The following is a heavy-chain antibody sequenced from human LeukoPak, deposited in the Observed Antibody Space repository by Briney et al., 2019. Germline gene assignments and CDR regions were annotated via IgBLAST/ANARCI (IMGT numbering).Heavy chain of an antibody. V-gene: IGHV3-13*01. CDR2: FGTAGDT. CDR1: GFTLSSYD. Sequence: GGSLRLSCAASGFTLSSYDMHWVRQGRGKGLEWVATFGTAGDTYYAGSVEGRFTVSRENAENSVYLQMSRLRGGDTAVYYCARENVLAVAARDYYHGMDVWGQGTTVTVS. CDR3: ARENVLAVAARDYYHGMDV. D-gene: IGHD6-19*01. J-gene: IGHJ6*02.